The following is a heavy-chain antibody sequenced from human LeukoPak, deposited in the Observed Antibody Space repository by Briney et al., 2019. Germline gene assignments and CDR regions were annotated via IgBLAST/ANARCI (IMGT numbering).Heavy chain of an antibody. D-gene: IGHD2-2*01. CDR1: GFTFDDYA. CDR3: AKEPHIVVVPGDWFDP. J-gene: IGHJ5*02. V-gene: IGHV3-23*01. CDR2: ISGSGGST. Sequence: GRSLRLSCAASGFTFDDYAMHWVRQAPGKGLEWVSAISGSGGSTYYADSVKGRFTISRDNSKNTLYLQMNSLRAEDTAVYYCAKEPHIVVVPGDWFDPWGQGTLVTVSS.